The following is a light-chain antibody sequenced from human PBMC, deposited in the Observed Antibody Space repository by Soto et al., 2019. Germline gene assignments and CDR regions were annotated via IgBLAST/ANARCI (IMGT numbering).Light chain of an antibody. CDR2: GAS. J-gene: IGKJ1*01. V-gene: IGKV3-20*01. CDR1: QSVSSSY. CDR3: QQYGSSRT. Sequence: EIVLTQSPGTLSLYLGERATLSCRASQSVSSSYLAWYQQKPGQAPRLLIYGASSRATGIPDRFSGSGSGTDFTLTISRLEPEDFAVYYCQQYGSSRTFGQGTKVEIK.